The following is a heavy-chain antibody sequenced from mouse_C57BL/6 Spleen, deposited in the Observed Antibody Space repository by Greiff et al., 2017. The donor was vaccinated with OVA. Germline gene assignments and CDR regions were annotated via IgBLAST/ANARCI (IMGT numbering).Heavy chain of an antibody. CDR3: ARSDGYYGGFAY. D-gene: IGHD2-3*01. CDR2: INPSTGGT. Sequence: VQLQQSGPELVKPGASVKISCKASGYSFTGYYMNWVKQSPEKSLEWIGEINPSTGGTTYNQKFKAKATLTVDKSSSTAYMQLKSLTSEDSAVYYCARSDGYYGGFAYWGQGTLVTVSA. J-gene: IGHJ3*01. CDR1: GYSFTGYY. V-gene: IGHV1-42*01.